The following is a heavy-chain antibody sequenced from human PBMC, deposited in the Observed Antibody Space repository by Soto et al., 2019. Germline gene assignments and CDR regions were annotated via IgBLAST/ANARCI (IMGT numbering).Heavy chain of an antibody. CDR1: GGTFRTYA. J-gene: IGHJ6*02. CDR2: IIPIFGTI. V-gene: IGHV1-69*12. Sequence: QVQLLQSGAEVKKPGSSVRVSCEASGGTFRTYAISWVRQAPGQGLEWMGEIIPIFGTINYAQKFQGRLTITADESTATVYTDLRSLRSDDTALYYCAKGAVAGTPTSYYVYGMDVCGQGTTVTVSS. CDR3: AKGAVAGTPTSYYVYGMDV. D-gene: IGHD6-19*01.